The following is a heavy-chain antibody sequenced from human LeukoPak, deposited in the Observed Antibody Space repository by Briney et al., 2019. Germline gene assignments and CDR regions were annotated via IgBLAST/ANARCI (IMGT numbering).Heavy chain of an antibody. Sequence: PSETLSLTCTVSGGSISSYYWSWIRQPPGKGLEWIAYIYSSGSTKYNPFLKSRVTISVDTSKNQFSLKLSSVTAADTAVYYCARTYYDILTGHPIDPWGQGTLVTVSS. CDR3: ARTYYDILTGHPIDP. CDR1: GGSISSYY. CDR2: IYSSGST. V-gene: IGHV4-59*12. D-gene: IGHD3-9*01. J-gene: IGHJ5*02.